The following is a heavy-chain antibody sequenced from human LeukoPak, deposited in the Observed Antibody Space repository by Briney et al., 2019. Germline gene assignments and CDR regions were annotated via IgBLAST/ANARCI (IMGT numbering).Heavy chain of an antibody. V-gene: IGHV4-34*01. Sequence: SETLSLTCAVYGGSFSGYYWSWIRQPPGKGLEWIGEINHSGSTNYNPSLKSRVTISVDTSKNQFSLKLSSVTAADTAVYYCRLYYDILTGYSYYYGMDVWGQGTTVTVSS. CDR2: INHSGST. J-gene: IGHJ6*02. CDR3: RLYYDILTGYSYYYGMDV. D-gene: IGHD3-9*01. CDR1: GGSFSGYY.